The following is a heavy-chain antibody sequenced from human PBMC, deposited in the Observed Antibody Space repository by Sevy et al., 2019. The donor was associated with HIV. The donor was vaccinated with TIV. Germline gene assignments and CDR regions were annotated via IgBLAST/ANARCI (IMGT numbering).Heavy chain of an antibody. Sequence: GGSLRLSCTAFGFPFDTFALNWVRQAPGKGLEWVSTIGRGPENIHYADAVKGRFTISRDNSRNTVQLQLNNLGAEDTAMYYCGSWVKAHLDSWGQGTPVTVSS. CDR3: GSWVKAHLDS. CDR1: GFPFDTFA. J-gene: IGHJ4*02. V-gene: IGHV3-23*01. D-gene: IGHD2-21*01. CDR2: IGRGPENI.